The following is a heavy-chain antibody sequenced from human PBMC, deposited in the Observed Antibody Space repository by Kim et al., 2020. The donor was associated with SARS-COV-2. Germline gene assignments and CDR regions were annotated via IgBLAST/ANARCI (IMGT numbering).Heavy chain of an antibody. CDR1: GFTFSDYY. V-gene: IGHV3-11*01. CDR3: ARGPEIGYDFWSAPYMDV. J-gene: IGHJ6*03. Sequence: GGSLRLSCAASGFTFSDYYMSWIRQAPGKGLEWVSYISSSGSTIYYADSVKGRFTISRDNAKNSLYLQMNSLRAEDTAVYYCARGPEIGYDFWSAPYMDVWGKGTTVTVSS. D-gene: IGHD3-3*01. CDR2: ISSSGSTI.